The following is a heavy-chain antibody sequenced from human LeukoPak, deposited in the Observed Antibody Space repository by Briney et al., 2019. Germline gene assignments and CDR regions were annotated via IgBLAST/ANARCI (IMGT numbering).Heavy chain of an antibody. D-gene: IGHD4-23*01. V-gene: IGHV3-7*01. CDR1: GFTFSSYW. J-gene: IGHJ4*02. CDR3: ARDPGYGGFHFDY. Sequence: PGGSLRLSCAASGFTFSSYWMSWVRQAPGKGLEWVANIKQDGSEKYYVDSVKGRFTISRDNAKNSLYLQMNSLRAEDTAVYYCARDPGYGGFHFDYWGQGTLVTVSS. CDR2: IKQDGSEK.